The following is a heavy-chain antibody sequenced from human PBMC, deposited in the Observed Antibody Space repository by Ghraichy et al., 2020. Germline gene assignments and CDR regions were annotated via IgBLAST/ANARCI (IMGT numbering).Heavy chain of an antibody. V-gene: IGHV3-23*01. J-gene: IGHJ4*02. D-gene: IGHD1-1*01. CDR1: GFTFSSSA. CDR2: ISGSGDTT. Sequence: LSLTCAASGFTFSSSAMSWVRQAPGKGLEWVSSISGSGDTTYYADSVKGRFTISRDNSKNTLYLQMNSLRAEDTAVYYCAKLTTHCGQGTLVTVSS. CDR3: AKLTTH.